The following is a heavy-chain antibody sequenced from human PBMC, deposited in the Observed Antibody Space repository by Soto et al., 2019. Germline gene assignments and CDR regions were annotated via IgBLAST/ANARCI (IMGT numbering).Heavy chain of an antibody. V-gene: IGHV3-33*01. CDR3: AREHCSSTSCYEPPYGMDV. J-gene: IGHJ6*02. CDR2: IWYDGSNK. D-gene: IGHD2-2*01. Sequence: GGSLRLFCAASGFTFSSYGMHWVRQAPGKGLEWVAVIWYDGSNKYYADSVKGRFTISRDNSKNTLYLQMNSLRAEDTAVYYCAREHCSSTSCYEPPYGMDVWGQGTTVTVSS. CDR1: GFTFSSYG.